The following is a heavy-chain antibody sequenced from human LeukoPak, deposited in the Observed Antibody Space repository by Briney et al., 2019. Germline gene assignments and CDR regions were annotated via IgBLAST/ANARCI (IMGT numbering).Heavy chain of an antibody. D-gene: IGHD3-22*01. V-gene: IGHV4-59*01. Sequence: SETLSLTCTVSGGSISPYYWSWIRQPPGKRLEWIGYIYYSGSTNYNPSLKSRVTMSVDTSKNQFSLKVNSVTAADTAVYYCARATSTGYFYFDSRGQGTLVTVSS. CDR3: ARATSTGYFYFDS. CDR1: GGSISPYY. J-gene: IGHJ4*02. CDR2: IYYSGST.